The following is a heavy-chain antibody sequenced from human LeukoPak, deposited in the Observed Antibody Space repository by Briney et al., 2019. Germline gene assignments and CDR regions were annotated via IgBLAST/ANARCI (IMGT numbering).Heavy chain of an antibody. CDR3: AKGAATGSVDWFDP. V-gene: IGHV3-23*01. D-gene: IGHD6-13*01. Sequence: SGGSLRLSCAASGFIFSSYAMMWVRQAPGKGLEWVSSITGGGDGTYYADSEEGRFAISRDNSKNTLYLHMNSLRAEDTAVYYCAKGAATGSVDWFDPWGQGTVVTVSS. CDR2: ITGGGDGT. J-gene: IGHJ5*02. CDR1: GFIFSSYA.